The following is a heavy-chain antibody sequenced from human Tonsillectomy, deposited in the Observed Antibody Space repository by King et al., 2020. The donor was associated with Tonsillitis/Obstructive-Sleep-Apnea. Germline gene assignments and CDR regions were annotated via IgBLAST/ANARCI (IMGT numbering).Heavy chain of an antibody. CDR3: ARVDYGDYASAFDL. V-gene: IGHV3-53*01. CDR2: IYSGGST. CDR1: GFTVSDSS. J-gene: IGHJ3*01. Sequence: EVQLVESGGGLIQPGGSLRLSCAASGFTVSDSSMSWVRQAPGKGLEWVSIIYSGGSTYSADSVKGRFTISRDNSKNTLYLQMNSLRAEDTAVYYCARVDYGDYASAFDLWGQGTTVTVSS. D-gene: IGHD4-17*01.